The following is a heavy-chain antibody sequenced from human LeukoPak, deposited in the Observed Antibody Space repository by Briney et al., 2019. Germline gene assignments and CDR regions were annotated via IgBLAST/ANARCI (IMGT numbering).Heavy chain of an antibody. CDR3: ARMDGYNDFDY. Sequence: SETLSLTCAVYGGSFSGYYWSWIRQPPGKGLEWIGEINHSGSTNYNPSLKSRVTISVDTSKNQFSLKLSSVTAADTAVYYCARMDGYNDFDYWGQGTLVTVSS. J-gene: IGHJ4*02. CDR2: INHSGST. D-gene: IGHD5-24*01. V-gene: IGHV4-34*01. CDR1: GGSFSGYY.